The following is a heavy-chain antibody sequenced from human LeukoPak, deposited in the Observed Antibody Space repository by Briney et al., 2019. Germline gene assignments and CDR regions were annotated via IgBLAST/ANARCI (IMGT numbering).Heavy chain of an antibody. D-gene: IGHD1-7*01. J-gene: IGHJ4*02. CDR2: TKQDGSEK. CDR3: VGWGISGITNH. Sequence: GGSLRLSCAASELTSSTSWMSWVRKAPGKGLEWVAQTKQDGSEKYYVDSVKGRFTTSRDKNSLFLQMNSVRAEDTAVYYCVGWGISGITNHWGQGTLVTVSS. V-gene: IGHV3-7*01. CDR1: ELTSSTSW.